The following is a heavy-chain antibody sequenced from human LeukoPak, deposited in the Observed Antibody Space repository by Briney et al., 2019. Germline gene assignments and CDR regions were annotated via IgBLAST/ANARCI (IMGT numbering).Heavy chain of an antibody. CDR2: VHYSGST. V-gene: IGHV4-59*01. D-gene: IGHD6-13*01. CDR1: GGSLSSYF. Sequence: PSETLSLTCTVSGGSLSSYFWSWIRQPPGKGLEWIAYVHYSGSTNYNPPLKSRVTISVDTSKNQFSLKLSSVTAADTAVYYCARQPSSWFTSFDSWGQGTLVTVSS. J-gene: IGHJ4*02. CDR3: ARQPSSWFTSFDS.